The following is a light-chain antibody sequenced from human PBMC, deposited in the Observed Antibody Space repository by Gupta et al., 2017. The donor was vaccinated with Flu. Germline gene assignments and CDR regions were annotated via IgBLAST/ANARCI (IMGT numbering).Light chain of an antibody. CDR2: QDY. CDR3: QTWVNGTWV. V-gene: IGLV3-1*01. CDR1: TLGEKY. J-gene: IGLJ3*02. Sequence: SYAFTQPSSVSVSPGQHATITCSGDTLGEKYVSWYRPRAGQSPVLVIYQDYRRPSGIPARLSGSNSGNAGTLTIAGTQELDEADYYCQTWVNGTWVFGGGTKLTVL.